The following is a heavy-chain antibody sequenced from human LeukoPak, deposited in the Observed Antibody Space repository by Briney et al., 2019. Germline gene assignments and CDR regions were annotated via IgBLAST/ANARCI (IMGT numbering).Heavy chain of an antibody. CDR3: ARVSVRGPRTGGYYGMDV. Sequence: KPSETLSLTCAVYGRSFSGYYWSWIRQPPGKGLEWIGEINHSGSTNYNPSLKSRVTISVDTSKNQFSLKLSSVTAADTAVYYCARVSVRGPRTGGYYGMDVWGQGTTVTVSS. V-gene: IGHV4-34*01. J-gene: IGHJ6*02. D-gene: IGHD3-10*01. CDR1: GRSFSGYY. CDR2: INHSGST.